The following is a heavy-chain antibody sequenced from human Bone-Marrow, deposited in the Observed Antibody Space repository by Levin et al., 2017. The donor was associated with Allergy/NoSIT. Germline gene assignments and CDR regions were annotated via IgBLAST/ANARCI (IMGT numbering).Heavy chain of an antibody. Sequence: GESLKISCAGSGFTFNNYAMSWVRQAPGKGLEWVSHTSASGGNTYYAKSVKGRFAISRDNSKNTLYLQMNSLRVEDTALYYCAKDLVHYGGSPSFDYWGQGTLVTVSS. CDR3: AKDLVHYGGSPSFDY. J-gene: IGHJ4*02. CDR1: GFTFNNYA. V-gene: IGHV3-23*01. CDR2: TSASGGNT. D-gene: IGHD4-23*01.